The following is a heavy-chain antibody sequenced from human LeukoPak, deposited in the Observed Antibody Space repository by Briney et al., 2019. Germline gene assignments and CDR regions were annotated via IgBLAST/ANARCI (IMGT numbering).Heavy chain of an antibody. CDR3: ARGGLNSNYFDS. CDR2: INDSGRS. D-gene: IGHD4-11*01. J-gene: IGHJ4*02. V-gene: IGHV4-61*01. Sequence: SETLSLTCTVSGGSVSSGSYYWSWIRQPPGKGLEWIGEINDSGRSKYIPSLKSRVTVSVDTSKNQFSLKLNSVTAADTAVYFCARGGLNSNYFDSWGRGTLVTVSS. CDR1: GGSVSSGSYY.